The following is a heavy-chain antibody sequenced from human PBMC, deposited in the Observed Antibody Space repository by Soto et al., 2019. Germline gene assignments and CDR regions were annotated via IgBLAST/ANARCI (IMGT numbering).Heavy chain of an antibody. Sequence: PGGSLRLSCAASGFTFSNAWMNWVRQAPGKGLEWVGRIKSKTDGGTTDYAAPVKGRFTISRDDSKNTLYLQMNSLKTEDTAVYYCTLRITMIVVPSAFAIWGQGTMVTVSS. CDR3: TLRITMIVVPSAFAI. CDR1: GFTFSNAW. J-gene: IGHJ3*02. D-gene: IGHD3-22*01. CDR2: IKSKTDGGTT. V-gene: IGHV3-15*07.